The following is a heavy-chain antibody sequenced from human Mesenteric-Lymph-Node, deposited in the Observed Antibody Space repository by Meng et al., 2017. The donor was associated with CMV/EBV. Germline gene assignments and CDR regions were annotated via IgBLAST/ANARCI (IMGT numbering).Heavy chain of an antibody. V-gene: IGHV3-23*01. CDR2: ISGTGGTT. D-gene: IGHD3-16*01. CDR1: GFTLDDFA. CDR3: AKGAPVRRFDY. Sequence: GVLKISCVASGFTLDDFAMNWVRQAPGKGLEWVSGISGTGGTTYYPNSVKGRFSISRDNSKNTLYLQMNSLRVEDTAIYYCAKGAPVRRFDYWGQGTLVTVSS. J-gene: IGHJ4*02.